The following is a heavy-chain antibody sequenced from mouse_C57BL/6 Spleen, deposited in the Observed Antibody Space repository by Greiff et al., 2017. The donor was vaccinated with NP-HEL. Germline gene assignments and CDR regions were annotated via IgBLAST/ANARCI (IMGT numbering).Heavy chain of an antibody. D-gene: IGHD2-4*01. CDR1: GYTFTSYW. J-gene: IGHJ1*03. Sequence: QVQLQQPGAELVMPGASVKLSCKASGYTFTSYWMHWVKQRPGQGLEWIGEIDPADSDTNYNQKFKGKATLTVDKSSSTASMQLSSLTSEASADYCGSYSLSMITAWYFDVWGTGTTVTVSS. CDR3: SYSLSMITAWYFDV. CDR2: IDPADSDT. V-gene: IGHV1-69*01.